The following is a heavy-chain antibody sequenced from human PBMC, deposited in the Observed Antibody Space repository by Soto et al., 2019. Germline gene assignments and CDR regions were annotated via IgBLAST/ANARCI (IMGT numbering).Heavy chain of an antibody. V-gene: IGHV4-59*01. CDR2: IYYSGST. J-gene: IGHJ3*02. CDR3: ARDNGGGYYDSSGYYFIMGGAFDI. CDR1: GGSISSYY. Sequence: PSETLSLTCTVSGGSISSYYWSWIRQPPGKGLEWIGYIYYSGSTNYNPSLKSRVTISVDTSKNQFSLKLSSVTAADTAVYYCARDNGGGYYDSSGYYFIMGGAFDIWGQGTMVTVSS. D-gene: IGHD3-22*01.